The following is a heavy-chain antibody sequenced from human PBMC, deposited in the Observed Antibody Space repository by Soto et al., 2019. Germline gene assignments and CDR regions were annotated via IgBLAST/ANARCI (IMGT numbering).Heavy chain of an antibody. CDR1: GGSGSRWCSY. Sequence: PFVPISQNRPVSGGSGSRWCSYRGWVRQPPGKGLEWIGSVYYSGSTYYNPSLESRVTISVDKSKNQFSLKLMSLSAADTAVYYCGRLEGLATISYYFDYWGQGALVTVSS. V-gene: IGHV4-39*01. CDR2: VYYSGST. D-gene: IGHD3-9*01. J-gene: IGHJ4*02. CDR3: GRLEGLATISYYFDY.